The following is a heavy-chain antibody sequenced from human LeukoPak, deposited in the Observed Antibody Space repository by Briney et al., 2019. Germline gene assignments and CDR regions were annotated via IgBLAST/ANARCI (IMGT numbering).Heavy chain of an antibody. V-gene: IGHV3-23*01. J-gene: IGHJ3*01. CDR1: GFTFSNYA. CDR3: AKASWVSSADAVL. Sequence: GGSLRLSCAASGFTFSNYAMSWVRQAPAGGLEWVSSLRGDGETFYADSVKGHFTLSRDDSRNTVYLQLNNLRVEDTAVYFCAKASWVSSADAVLWGQGTMVTVSS. D-gene: IGHD3-16*01. CDR2: LRGDGET.